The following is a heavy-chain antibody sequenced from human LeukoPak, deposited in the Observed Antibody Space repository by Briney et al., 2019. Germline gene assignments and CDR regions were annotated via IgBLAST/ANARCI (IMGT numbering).Heavy chain of an antibody. V-gene: IGHV3-30*02. CDR3: AKVFPAAILSFDY. CDR2: IRYDGSNK. CDR1: GFTFSSYS. Sequence: GGSLRLSCAASGFTFSSYSMNWVRQAPGKGLEWVAFIRYDGSNKYYADSVKGRFTISRDNSKNTLYLQMNSLRAEDTAVYYCAKVFPAAILSFDYWGQGTLVTVSS. D-gene: IGHD2-2*01. J-gene: IGHJ4*02.